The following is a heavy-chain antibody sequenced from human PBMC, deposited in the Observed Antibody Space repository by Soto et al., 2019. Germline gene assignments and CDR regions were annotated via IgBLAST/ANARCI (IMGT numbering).Heavy chain of an antibody. V-gene: IGHV3-49*03. CDR2: IRSKAYGGTT. J-gene: IGHJ4*02. D-gene: IGHD2-21*02. Sequence: PGGSLRLSCTASGFTFGDYAMSWFRQAPGKGLEWVGFIRSKAYGGTTEYAASVKGRFTISRDDSKSIAYLQMNSLKTEDTAVYYCTRDPPPPQLSCGGDCYYFDYWGQGTLVTVSS. CDR1: GFTFGDYA. CDR3: TRDPPPPQLSCGGDCYYFDY.